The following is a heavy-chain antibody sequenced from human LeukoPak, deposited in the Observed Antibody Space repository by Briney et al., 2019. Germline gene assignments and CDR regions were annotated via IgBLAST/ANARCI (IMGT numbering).Heavy chain of an antibody. CDR1: GFTFSSYA. J-gene: IGHJ6*03. V-gene: IGHV3-23*01. CDR3: ARDPGAYPAAIQGYMDV. D-gene: IGHD2-2*02. Sequence: PGGSLRLSCAASGFTFSSYAMSWVRQAPGKGLEWVSAISGSGDSTFYADSVKGRFTISRDNSKNTLYLQMNSLRAEDTAVYYCARDPGAYPAAIQGYMDVWGKGTTVTVSS. CDR2: ISGSGDST.